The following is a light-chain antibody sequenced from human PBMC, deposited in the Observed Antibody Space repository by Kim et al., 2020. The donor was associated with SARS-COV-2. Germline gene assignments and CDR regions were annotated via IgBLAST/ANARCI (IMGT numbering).Light chain of an antibody. CDR3: SSYTTSTTWV. V-gene: IGLV2-14*04. Sequence: GQSFSFSCTGTNSDIVGHNSAPWYHQYPGKAPKLLIYDVTRRASGLSNRFSGSKSGNTASLIITGLQPEDEADYYCSSYTTSTTWVFGGGTQLTVL. J-gene: IGLJ3*02. CDR2: DVT. CDR1: NSDIVGHNS.